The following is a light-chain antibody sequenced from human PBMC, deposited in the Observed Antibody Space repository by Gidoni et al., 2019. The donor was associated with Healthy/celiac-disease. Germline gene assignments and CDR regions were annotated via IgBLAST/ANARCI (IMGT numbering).Light chain of an antibody. CDR3: QSYDSSLSGSGV. J-gene: IGLJ1*01. CDR1: SSNIGAGYD. CDR2: GNS. V-gene: IGLV1-40*01. Sequence: QSVLTQPPSVSGAPGPRVTISCTGSSSNIGAGYDVHWYQQLPGTAPKLLIYGNSNRPSGVPDRFSGSKSGTSASLAITWLQAEDEADYYCQSYDSSLSGSGVFGTGTKVTV.